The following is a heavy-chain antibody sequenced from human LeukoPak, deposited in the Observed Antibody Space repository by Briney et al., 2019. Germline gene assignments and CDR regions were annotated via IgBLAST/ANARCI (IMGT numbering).Heavy chain of an antibody. V-gene: IGHV1-3*01. J-gene: IGHJ4*02. CDR2: INAGNGNT. Sequence: ASVKVSCKASGYTFTSYAMHWVRQAPGQRLEWMGWINAGNGNTKYSQKFQGRVTITRDTSASTAYMELSSLRSEDTAVYYCARDSPGGYYYGILLYYWGQGTLVTVSS. D-gene: IGHD3-22*01. CDR3: ARDSPGGYYYGILLYY. CDR1: GYTFTSYA.